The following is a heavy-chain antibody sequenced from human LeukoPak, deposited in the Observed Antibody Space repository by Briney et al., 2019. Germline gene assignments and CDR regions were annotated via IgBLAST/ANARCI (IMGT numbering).Heavy chain of an antibody. CDR3: AKNYDYVWGSYRHNYFDY. V-gene: IGHV3-23*01. Sequence: PGGSLRLSCAASGFTFSSYAMSWVRQAPGKGLEWVSAISGSGGSTYYADSVKGRFTISRDNSKNTLYLQMNSLAAEDTAVYYCAKNYDYVWGSYRHNYFDYWGQRNLVTVSS. J-gene: IGHJ4*02. CDR1: GFTFSSYA. D-gene: IGHD3-16*02. CDR2: ISGSGGST.